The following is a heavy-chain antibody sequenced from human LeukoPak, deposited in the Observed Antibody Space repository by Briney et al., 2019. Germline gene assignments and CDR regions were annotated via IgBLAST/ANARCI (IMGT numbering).Heavy chain of an antibody. J-gene: IGHJ6*02. CDR2: INHSGST. Sequence: PSETLSLTCAVYGGSFSGYYWSWIRQPPGKGLEWIGEINHSGSTNYNPSLKSRVTISVDTSKNQFSLKLSSVTAADTAVYYCAREYTRRRYGRLDYYYGMDVWGQGTTVTVSS. D-gene: IGHD4-17*01. CDR3: AREYTRRRYGRLDYYYGMDV. V-gene: IGHV4-34*01. CDR1: GGSFSGYY.